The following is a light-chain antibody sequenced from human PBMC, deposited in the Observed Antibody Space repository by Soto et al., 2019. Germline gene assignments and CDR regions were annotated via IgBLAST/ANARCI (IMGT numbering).Light chain of an antibody. CDR3: QQYYSTPST. CDR1: QSVLYSSNNKNY. V-gene: IGKV4-1*01. Sequence: DIVMTQSPDSLAVSLGERATINCKSSQSVLYSSNNKNYLAWYQRKPGQPPKLLIYWASTRESGVPDRFSGSGSGTDFTLTISSLQAEDVAVYHCQQYYSTPSTFGHGTKVEIK. CDR2: WAS. J-gene: IGKJ1*01.